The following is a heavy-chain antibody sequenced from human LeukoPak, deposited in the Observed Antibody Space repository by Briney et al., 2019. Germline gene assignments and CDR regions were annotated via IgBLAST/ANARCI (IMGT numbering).Heavy chain of an antibody. J-gene: IGHJ4*02. CDR2: IYHSGTT. V-gene: IGHV4-4*02. Sequence: SETLSLTCAVSGGSISKDNWWNWVRQPPGQGLEWVGEIYHSGTTNYNPSLKSRVTISVDNSKQQFSLKLTSVTAADTAVYYCAKSEAHSSSRYFDHWGQGALVTVSS. D-gene: IGHD6-6*01. CDR3: AKSEAHSSSRYFDH. CDR1: GGSISKDNW.